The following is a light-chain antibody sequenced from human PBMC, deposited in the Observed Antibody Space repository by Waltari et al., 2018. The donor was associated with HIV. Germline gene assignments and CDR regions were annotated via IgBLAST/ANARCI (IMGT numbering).Light chain of an antibody. Sequence: SYVLTQPPSVSVVPGQTARITCGGNKIGNKSVHWYQQKPGQAPVLDVNDDSDRPSGIPGRFSGSNSGNTATLTISRVEAGDEADYFCQVWDSSSDLVVFGGGTKLTVL. V-gene: IGLV3-21*02. CDR2: DDS. J-gene: IGLJ2*01. CDR3: QVWDSSSDLVV. CDR1: KIGNKS.